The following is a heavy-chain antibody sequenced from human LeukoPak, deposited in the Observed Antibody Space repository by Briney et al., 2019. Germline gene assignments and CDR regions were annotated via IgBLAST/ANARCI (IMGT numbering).Heavy chain of an antibody. CDR3: ATDKWEIFRHAFDI. Sequence: ASVKVFCKASGYTFTSYGISWVRQAPGQGLEWMGWISAYNGNTNYAQKLQGRVTMTTDTSTSTAYMELRSLRSDDTAVYYCATDKWEIFRHAFDIWGQGTMVTVSS. J-gene: IGHJ3*02. D-gene: IGHD1-26*01. V-gene: IGHV1-18*01. CDR2: ISAYNGNT. CDR1: GYTFTSYG.